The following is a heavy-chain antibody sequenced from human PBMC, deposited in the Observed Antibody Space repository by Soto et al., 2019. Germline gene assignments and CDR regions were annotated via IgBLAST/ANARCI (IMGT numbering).Heavy chain of an antibody. D-gene: IGHD4-17*01. V-gene: IGHV3-11*01. Sequence: QVQLLESGGGLVKPGGSLRLSCAASGFTFSDYYMNWIRQAPGKGLEWVSYITSTGSTIYYADSVKGRFTISRDNAKNSLYLQMNSQRAEDTAVYYCASHGDNTLDYYYYMDVWGKGITVTVSS. J-gene: IGHJ6*03. CDR3: ASHGDNTLDYYYYMDV. CDR1: GFTFSDYY. CDR2: ITSTGSTI.